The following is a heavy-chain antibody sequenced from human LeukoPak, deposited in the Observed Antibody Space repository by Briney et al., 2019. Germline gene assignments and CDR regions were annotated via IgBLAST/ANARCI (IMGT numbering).Heavy chain of an antibody. Sequence: GGSLRLSCAASGFTLRSYWMTWVRQAPGKGLEWVANIKQDGSEIHYVDSVKGRFTISRDNAKNSLYLQMDSLRAEDTAVYYCARDSGSTSFDYWGQGTLVTVSS. CDR2: IKQDGSEI. CDR3: ARDSGSTSFDY. J-gene: IGHJ4*02. CDR1: GFTLRSYW. D-gene: IGHD1-26*01. V-gene: IGHV3-7*01.